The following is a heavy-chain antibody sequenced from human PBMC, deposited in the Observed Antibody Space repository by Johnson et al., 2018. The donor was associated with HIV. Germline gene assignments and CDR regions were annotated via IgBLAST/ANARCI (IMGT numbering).Heavy chain of an antibody. Sequence: VQLVESGGGVVRPGGSLRLSCAGSGFIFADYAMHWVRHAPGKGLEWVSGINWNGGSTGYADSVKGRFTISRDNAKNSLYLQMNSLRAEDTALYYCARDFSDNSGWYIEGDAFDIWGQGTMVTVSS. J-gene: IGHJ3*02. V-gene: IGHV3-20*04. D-gene: IGHD6-19*01. CDR2: INWNGGST. CDR3: ARDFSDNSGWYIEGDAFDI. CDR1: GFIFADYA.